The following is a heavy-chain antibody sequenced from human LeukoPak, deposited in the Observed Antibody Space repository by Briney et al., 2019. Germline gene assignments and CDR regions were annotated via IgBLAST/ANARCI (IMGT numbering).Heavy chain of an antibody. J-gene: IGHJ4*02. V-gene: IGHV3-23*01. D-gene: IGHD3-22*01. CDR1: GFTFSSYP. Sequence: GGSLRLSCAASGFTFSSYPMRWVRQAPGKGLEWVSAISGSGGDTYYADSVKGRFTISRDNYKNTLYLQMNSLRAEDTAVYYCARHGGNYYDSSGYYFGYDYWGQGTLVTVSS. CDR2: ISGSGGDT. CDR3: ARHGGNYYDSSGYYFGYDY.